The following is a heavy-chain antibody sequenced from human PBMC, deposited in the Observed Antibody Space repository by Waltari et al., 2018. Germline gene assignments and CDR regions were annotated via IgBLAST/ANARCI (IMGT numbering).Heavy chain of an antibody. CDR3: SYSGSYKHFQD. Sequence: EVQLVESGGGLVQPGGSLRLSCAASGFTFSDHYMDWVRQAPGKGLGGVGRFRDKANRYTTEYAASVKGRFTISRDDLKNSLFLQMNSLKTEDTAVYYCSYSGSYKHFQDWGQGTLVTVSS. D-gene: IGHD1-26*01. V-gene: IGHV3-72*01. J-gene: IGHJ1*01. CDR1: GFTFSDHY. CDR2: FRDKANRYTT.